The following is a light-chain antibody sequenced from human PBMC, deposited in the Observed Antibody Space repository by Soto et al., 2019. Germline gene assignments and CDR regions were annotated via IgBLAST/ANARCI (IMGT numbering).Light chain of an antibody. Sequence: EIVMTQSPATLSVSPGKRATLSCSASQSVSSNLAWYQQKPGQAPRLLIYGASTRATGIPARFSGSGSGTEFTLTISSLESEDFAVYYCQQYSNWPPITFGQGTRLEIK. CDR2: GAS. CDR1: QSVSSN. CDR3: QQYSNWPPIT. J-gene: IGKJ5*01. V-gene: IGKV3-15*01.